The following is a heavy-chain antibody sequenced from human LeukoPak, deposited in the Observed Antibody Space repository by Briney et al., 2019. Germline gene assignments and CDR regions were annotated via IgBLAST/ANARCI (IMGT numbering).Heavy chain of an antibody. V-gene: IGHV3-30*04. CDR3: AKEMGDGYKVDC. CDR2: ISYDGSNR. J-gene: IGHJ4*02. D-gene: IGHD5-24*01. CDR1: GFTFSNYA. Sequence: GGSLRLSCAASGFTFSNYAMHWVRQAPGKGLEWVTVISYDGSNRYYADSVKGRFTISRDNSKNTLYLRMNSLRPEDTAVYYCAKEMGDGYKVDCWGQGTLVTVSS.